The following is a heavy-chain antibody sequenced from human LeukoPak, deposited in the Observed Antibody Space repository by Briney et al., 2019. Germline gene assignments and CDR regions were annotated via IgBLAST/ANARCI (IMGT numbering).Heavy chain of an antibody. CDR2: IKQDGSKK. CDR1: GFPFSSYW. CDR3: ARDFLHSSTSRPFDY. Sequence: GGSLRLSCVASGFPFSSYWMTWVRKAPGKGLKWVANIKQDGSKKSYVDSVKGRFTISRDNAKNSLYLQMDSLRAEDTAVYYCARDFLHSSTSRPFDYWGQGTLVTVSS. V-gene: IGHV3-7*01. D-gene: IGHD2-2*01. J-gene: IGHJ4*02.